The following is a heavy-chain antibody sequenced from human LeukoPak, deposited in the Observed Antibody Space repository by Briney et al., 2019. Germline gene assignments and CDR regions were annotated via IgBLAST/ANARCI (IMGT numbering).Heavy chain of an antibody. CDR1: GFTFSTYG. D-gene: IGHD6-19*01. Sequence: GGSLRLSCAASGFTFSTYGMSWVRQAPGKGLQWVSTTPSGGSTYYADSVKGRFTISRDNSKNTLYLQMNSLRAEDTAVYYCAKGVAVAGYYFDYWGQGTLVTVSS. CDR3: AKGVAVAGYYFDY. J-gene: IGHJ4*02. V-gene: IGHV3-23*01. CDR2: TPSGGST.